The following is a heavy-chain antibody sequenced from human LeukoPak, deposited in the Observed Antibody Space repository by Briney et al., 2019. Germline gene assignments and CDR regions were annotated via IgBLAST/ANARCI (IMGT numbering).Heavy chain of an antibody. CDR1: AFAFDDYA. CDR3: AVPAMDV. J-gene: IGHJ6*02. Sequence: SLRLSCAGSAFAFDDYAMHWVRQPPGKGLEWVSGISSNSGNIDYADSVKGRFTISRDTAKNSLYLLMNSLRTEDTALYYCAVPAMDVWGQGTTVTVSS. V-gene: IGHV3-9*01. CDR2: ISSNSGNI.